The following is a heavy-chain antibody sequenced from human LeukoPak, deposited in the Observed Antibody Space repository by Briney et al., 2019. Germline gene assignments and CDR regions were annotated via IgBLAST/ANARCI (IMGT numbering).Heavy chain of an antibody. V-gene: IGHV4-59*01. CDR3: ARGDSSSSYYYFYYMDV. CDR1: GGSISSYY. Sequence: PSETLSLTCTVSGGSISSYYWSWIRQPPGKGLEWIGYIYYSGSTNYSPSLKSRVTISVDTSKNQFSLKLSSVTAADTAVYYCARGDSSSSYYYFYYMDVWGKGTTVTLSS. CDR2: IYYSGST. D-gene: IGHD6-6*01. J-gene: IGHJ6*03.